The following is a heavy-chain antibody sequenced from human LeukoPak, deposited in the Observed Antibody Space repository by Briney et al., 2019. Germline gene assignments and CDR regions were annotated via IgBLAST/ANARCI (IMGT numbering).Heavy chain of an antibody. CDR1: GGSISTYF. J-gene: IGHJ4*02. V-gene: IGHV4-59*12. CDR3: ARDRYYYDRSGHLFDY. CDR2: IYYSGST. Sequence: SETLSLTCTVSGGSISTYFWSWIRQPPGKGLEWIGYIYYSGSTNYNPSLKSRVTMSGDTSKNQFSLKLSSVTAADTAVYYCARDRYYYDRSGHLFDYWGQGTLVTVSS. D-gene: IGHD3-22*01.